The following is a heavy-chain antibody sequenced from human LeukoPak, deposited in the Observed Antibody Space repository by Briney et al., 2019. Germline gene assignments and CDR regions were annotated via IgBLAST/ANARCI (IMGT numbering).Heavy chain of an antibody. J-gene: IGHJ6*02. CDR1: EFTLSSQA. CDR2: ISGSGGST. V-gene: IGHV3-23*01. D-gene: IGHD3-22*01. Sequence: GGSLRLSCAASEFTLSSQAMSWVRQAPGKGLEWVSTISGSGGSTYYADSVRGRLTISRDNSKNTLYLQMNSLRAEDTAVYYCAKMFHYYDSSGYWDYYYGMDVWGQGTTVTVSS. CDR3: AKMFHYYDSSGYWDYYYGMDV.